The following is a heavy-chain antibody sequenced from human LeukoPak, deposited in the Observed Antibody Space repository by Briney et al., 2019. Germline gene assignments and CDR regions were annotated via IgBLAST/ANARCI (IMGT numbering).Heavy chain of an antibody. Sequence: GGSLRLSCAASGFTFSIFWMSWVRQAPGKGPEWVANIKQDGSEKHYVESVKGRFTISRENAKSSLYLQMNSLRAEDTAVYYCARDNSGPQNWGQGTLVTVSS. J-gene: IGHJ4*02. CDR1: GFTFSIFW. D-gene: IGHD1-26*01. V-gene: IGHV3-7*05. CDR2: IKQDGSEK. CDR3: ARDNSGPQN.